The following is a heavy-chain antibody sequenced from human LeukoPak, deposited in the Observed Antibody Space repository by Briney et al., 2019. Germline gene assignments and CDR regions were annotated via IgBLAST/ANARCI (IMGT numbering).Heavy chain of an antibody. CDR1: GFTVSSNY. V-gene: IGHV3-66*04. D-gene: IGHD6-13*01. CDR3: ARQSWYQRAYYFDY. CDR2: IYSGGST. J-gene: IGHJ4*02. Sequence: GGSLRLSCAASGFTVSSNYMSWVRQAPGKGLEWVSVIYSGGSTYYADSVKGRFTISRDNSKNTLYLQMNSLRAEDTAVYYCARQSWYQRAYYFDYWGQGTLVTVSS.